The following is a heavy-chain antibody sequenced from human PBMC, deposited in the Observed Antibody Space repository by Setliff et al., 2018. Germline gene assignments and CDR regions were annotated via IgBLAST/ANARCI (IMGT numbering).Heavy chain of an antibody. CDR2: INSGGSST. CDR1: GFTFSSSS. CDR3: AKFSSVPGSRFFDY. J-gene: IGHJ4*02. D-gene: IGHD2-2*01. V-gene: IGHV3-23*01. Sequence: PGGSLRLSCAASGFTFSSSSMTWVRQAPGKGLEWVSAINSGGSSTYYADSVKGRFTISRDNSKNTLYLQMNSLRAEDTAIYSCAKFSSVPGSRFFDYWGQGALLTVSS.